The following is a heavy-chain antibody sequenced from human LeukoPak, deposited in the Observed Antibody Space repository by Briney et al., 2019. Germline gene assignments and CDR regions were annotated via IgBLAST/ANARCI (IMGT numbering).Heavy chain of an antibody. CDR1: GFTFSSYE. J-gene: IGHJ4*02. Sequence: GGSLRLSCAASGFTFSSYEMNWVRQAPGKGLEWVSYISSSGSTIYYADSVKCRFTTSGDNAKNSLYLQMNSLRVEDTAVYYCAELGEQIDFWGQGTLVTVSS. V-gene: IGHV3-48*03. CDR2: ISSSGSTI. CDR3: AELGEQIDF. D-gene: IGHD3-16*01.